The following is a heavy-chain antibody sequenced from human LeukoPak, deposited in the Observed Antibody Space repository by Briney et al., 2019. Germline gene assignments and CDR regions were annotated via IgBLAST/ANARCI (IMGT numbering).Heavy chain of an antibody. Sequence: ASVKVSCKASGYTFTSYYMHWVRQAPGQGLEWMGIINPSGGSTSYAQKFQGRVTMTRDTSTSTVYMELSSLRSEDTAVYYCARDTIDYYDSGGSFDYWGQGTLVTVSS. J-gene: IGHJ4*02. V-gene: IGHV1-46*01. CDR2: INPSGGST. D-gene: IGHD3-22*01. CDR1: GYTFTSYY. CDR3: ARDTIDYYDSGGSFDY.